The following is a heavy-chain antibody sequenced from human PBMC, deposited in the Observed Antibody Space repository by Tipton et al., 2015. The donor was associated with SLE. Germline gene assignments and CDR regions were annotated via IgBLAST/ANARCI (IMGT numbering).Heavy chain of an antibody. CDR1: GDYLTSGTYY. CDR2: VHTSGST. Sequence: TLSLTCTVSGDYLTSGTYYWSWIRPPAGKGLECIGRVHTSGSTSYNPSLKSRLTMSVDMSNNQLYLRLSSVTAADTALYYCVRVIVPASRGAFDIWGQGTMVTVSS. J-gene: IGHJ3*02. CDR3: VRVIVPASRGAFDI. V-gene: IGHV4-61*02. D-gene: IGHD2-2*01.